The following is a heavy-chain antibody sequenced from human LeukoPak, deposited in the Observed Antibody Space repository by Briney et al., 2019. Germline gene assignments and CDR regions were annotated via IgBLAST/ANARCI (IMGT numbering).Heavy chain of an antibody. D-gene: IGHD6-13*01. CDR2: ISSSSSTI. V-gene: IGHV3-48*04. Sequence: QPGGSLRLSCAASGFTFSSYAMHWVRQAPGKGLEWVSYISSSSSTIYYADSVKGRFTISRDNAKNSLYLQMNSLRAEDTAVYYCAREGSSWYAAIDYWGQGTLVTVSS. CDR3: AREGSSWYAAIDY. CDR1: GFTFSSYA. J-gene: IGHJ4*02.